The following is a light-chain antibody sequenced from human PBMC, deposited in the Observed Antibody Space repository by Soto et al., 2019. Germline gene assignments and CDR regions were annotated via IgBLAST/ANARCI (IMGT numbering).Light chain of an antibody. Sequence: EIVMTQSPATLSVSPGERATLSCRASQSVSSNLAWYQQKPGQAPRLLIYGASTRATVIPARFSGSGSGTEFTLTISSLQSEDFAVYYCQQYNNWPPMTFGRGTKVEIK. V-gene: IGKV3-15*01. CDR1: QSVSSN. CDR2: GAS. CDR3: QQYNNWPPMT. J-gene: IGKJ1*01.